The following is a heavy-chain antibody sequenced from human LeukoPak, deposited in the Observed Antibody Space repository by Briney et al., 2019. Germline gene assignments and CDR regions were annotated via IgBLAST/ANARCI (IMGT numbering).Heavy chain of an antibody. CDR3: ARDWANYYDSSGYSENWSDP. J-gene: IGHJ5*02. CDR1: GGSFSGYY. CDR2: IYTSGST. V-gene: IGHV4-4*07. D-gene: IGHD3-22*01. Sequence: SETLSLTCAVYGGSFSGYYLSWIRQPAGKGLEWIGRIYTSGSTNYNPSLKSRVTMSVDTSKNQFSLKLSSVTAADTAVYYCARDWANYYDSSGYSENWSDPWGQGTLVTVSS.